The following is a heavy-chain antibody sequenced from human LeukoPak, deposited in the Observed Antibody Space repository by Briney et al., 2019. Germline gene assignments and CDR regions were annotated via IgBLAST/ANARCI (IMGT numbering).Heavy chain of an antibody. CDR3: AKDPYYYDTSGYNGDY. J-gene: IGHJ4*02. CDR1: GFTFSNYA. D-gene: IGHD3-22*01. CDR2: ISGSGGST. Sequence: GGSLRLSCAASGFTFSNYAMSWVRQAPGKGLEWVSSISGSGGSTYYADSVKGRFTTSRDNSKNTLFLQMNSLRAEDTAVYYCAKDPYYYDTSGYNGDYWGQGTPVTVSS. V-gene: IGHV3-23*01.